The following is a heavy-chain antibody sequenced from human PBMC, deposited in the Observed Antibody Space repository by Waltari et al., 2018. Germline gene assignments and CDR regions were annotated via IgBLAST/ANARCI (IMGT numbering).Heavy chain of an antibody. CDR3: ARDRGYCGGDCYKNLDS. CDR1: GFTFSDYW. Sequence: EVQLVESGGGLVQPGGSLRLSCAAFGFTFSDYWMTWVRQAPGKGLCWVANKKKDEGEKYYVDSVKCRFTVSRDNAKNSLYLQRSSLRAEDTAVYYCARDRGYCGGDCYKNLDSWGQGTLVAVSS. CDR2: KKKDEGEK. V-gene: IGHV3-7*01. J-gene: IGHJ4*02. D-gene: IGHD2-21*01.